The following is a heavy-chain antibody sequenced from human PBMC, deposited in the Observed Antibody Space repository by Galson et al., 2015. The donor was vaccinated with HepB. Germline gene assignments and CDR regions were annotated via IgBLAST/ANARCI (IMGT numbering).Heavy chain of an antibody. D-gene: IGHD3-22*01. CDR2: ISAYNGNT. CDR3: ASLHYYYDSSGYYYFHAFDI. J-gene: IGHJ3*02. CDR1: GYTFTSYG. V-gene: IGHV1-18*01. Sequence: SVKVSCKASGYTFTSYGISWVRQAPGQGLEWMGWISAYNGNTDYAQKLQGRVTMTTDTSASTAYMELRSLRSDDTAVYYCASLHYYYDSSGYYYFHAFDIWGQGTMVTVSS.